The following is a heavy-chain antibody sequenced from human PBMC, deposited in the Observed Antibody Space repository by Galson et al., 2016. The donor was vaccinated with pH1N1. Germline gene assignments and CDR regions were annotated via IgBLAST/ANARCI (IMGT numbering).Heavy chain of an antibody. D-gene: IGHD3-9*01. CDR1: NGSISSGDYF. V-gene: IGHV4-30-4*08. CDR3: ARGRDYDILSGSSYYFDF. CDR2: IYYSGYT. J-gene: IGHJ4*02. Sequence: TLSLTCTVSNGSISSGDYFWSWIRQPPGKGLEWIGYIYYSGYTYYTPSLKRRFTISLDTSKNQFSLRLTSVTATDTAIYYCARGRDYDILSGSSYYFDFWGQGTLVTVSS.